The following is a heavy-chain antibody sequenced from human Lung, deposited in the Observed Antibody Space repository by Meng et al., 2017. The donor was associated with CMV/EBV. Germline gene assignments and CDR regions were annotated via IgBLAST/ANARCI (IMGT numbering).Heavy chain of an antibody. CDR3: ARVRTRGYSGYGADAFDI. CDR2: ISSSGSTI. V-gene: IGHV3-11*04. Sequence: SCAASGFTFSDYYMSWIRQAPGKGLEWVSYISSSGSTIYYADSVKGRFTISRDNAKNSLYLQMNSLRAEDTAVYYCARVRTRGYSGYGADAFDIWGQGTMVTVSS. CDR1: GFTFSDYY. J-gene: IGHJ3*02. D-gene: IGHD5-12*01.